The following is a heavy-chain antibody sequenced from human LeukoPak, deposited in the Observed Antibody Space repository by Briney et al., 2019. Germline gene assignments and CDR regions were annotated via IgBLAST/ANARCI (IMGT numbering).Heavy chain of an antibody. CDR2: INPNSGGT. CDR3: ARGPRLLRGWFDP. J-gene: IGHJ5*02. V-gene: IGHV1-2*02. Sequence: GASAKVSCKASGYTFTGYYMHWVRQAPGQGLEWMGWINPNSGGTNYAQKFQGRVTMTRDTSISTAYMELSRLRSDDTAVYYCARGPRLLRGWFDPWGQGTLVTVSS. D-gene: IGHD2/OR15-2a*01. CDR1: GYTFTGYY.